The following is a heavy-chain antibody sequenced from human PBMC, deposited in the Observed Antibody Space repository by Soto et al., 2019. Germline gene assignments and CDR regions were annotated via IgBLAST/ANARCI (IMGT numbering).Heavy chain of an antibody. D-gene: IGHD3-16*01. V-gene: IGHV1-69*13. CDR3: ATGMTTLNWLDP. J-gene: IGHJ5*02. CDR2: IIPIFGTA. CDR1: GGTFSSYA. Sequence: ASVKVSCKASGGTFSSYAISWVRQAPGQGLEWMGGIIPIFGTANYAQKFQGRVTITADESTSTAYMELSSLRSEDTAVYYCATGMTTLNWLDPWGQGTLVTVSS.